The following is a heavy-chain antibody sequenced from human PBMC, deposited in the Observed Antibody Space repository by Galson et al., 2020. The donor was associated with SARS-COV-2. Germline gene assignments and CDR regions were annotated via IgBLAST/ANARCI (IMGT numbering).Heavy chain of an antibody. J-gene: IGHJ4*02. CDR3: ARDPETGINGTTGFDY. CDR1: GFTFSSYG. CDR2: IWYDGSNK. Sequence: GESLKISCAASGFTFSSYGMHWVRQAPGKGLEWVAVIWYDGSNKYYADSVKGRFTISRDNSKNTLYLQMNSLRAEDTAVYYCARDPETGINGTTGFDYWGQGTLVTVSS. D-gene: IGHD1-7*01. V-gene: IGHV3-33*01.